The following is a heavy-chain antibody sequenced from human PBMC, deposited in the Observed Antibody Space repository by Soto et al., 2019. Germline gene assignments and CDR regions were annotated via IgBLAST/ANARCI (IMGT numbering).Heavy chain of an antibody. J-gene: IGHJ6*02. D-gene: IGHD2-2*01. CDR2: IIPISGTA. CDR1: GGTFSSYA. V-gene: IGHV1-69*01. Sequence: QVQLVQSGAEVKKPGSSVKVSCKASGGTFSSYAISWVRQAPGQGLEWMGGIIPISGTANYAQKFQGRVTITADESTSTVYMGLSSLRSEDTAVYFCARSQGSSTSLEIYYYYYYGMDVWGQGPTVTVSS. CDR3: ARSQGSSTSLEIYYYYYYGMDV.